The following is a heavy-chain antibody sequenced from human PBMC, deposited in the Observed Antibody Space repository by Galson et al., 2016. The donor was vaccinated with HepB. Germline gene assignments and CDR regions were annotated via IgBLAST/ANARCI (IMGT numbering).Heavy chain of an antibody. J-gene: IGHJ3*02. Sequence: ETLSLTCTVSGGPVSSVSYSWSWIRQPPGKGLEWIGYIYYSGNTNYNPSLKSRVTISIDTSNTQFSLKLSSVTAADPAGYYCARVARGPCLQLHLRSGGAFDMWGQGTMVTVSS. CDR1: GGPVSSVSYS. V-gene: IGHV4-61*01. D-gene: IGHD4-11*01. CDR3: ARVARGPCLQLHLRSGGAFDM. CDR2: IYYSGNT.